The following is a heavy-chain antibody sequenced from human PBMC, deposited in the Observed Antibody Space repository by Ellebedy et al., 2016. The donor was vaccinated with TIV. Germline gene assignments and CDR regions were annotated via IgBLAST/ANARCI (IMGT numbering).Heavy chain of an antibody. CDR2: INPTSGGT. V-gene: IGHV1-2*04. D-gene: IGHD3-10*01. CDR3: ARGPVLEGITMVRGEKYYFDY. Sequence: AASVKVSCKASGYTFTGYYMHWVRQAPGQGLEWMGWINPTSGGTNYAQKFQGWVTMTRDTSISTAYMELSRLRSDDTAVYYCARGPVLEGITMVRGEKYYFDYWGQGTLVTVSS. J-gene: IGHJ4*02. CDR1: GYTFTGYY.